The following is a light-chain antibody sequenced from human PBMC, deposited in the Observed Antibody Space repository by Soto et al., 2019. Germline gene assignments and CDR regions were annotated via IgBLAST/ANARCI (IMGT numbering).Light chain of an antibody. J-gene: IGKJ1*01. V-gene: IGKV3-20*01. Sequence: EFVLTQSPGTLSLSPGERATLSCRASQNVDSNYLAWYQQKPGQAPRIIIFAASGRATGIPDRFSGSGSGTDFTLTIRRLEPEDFAVYYCKQYGYLSWTFGQGTKVDIK. CDR3: KQYGYLSWT. CDR1: QNVDSNY. CDR2: AAS.